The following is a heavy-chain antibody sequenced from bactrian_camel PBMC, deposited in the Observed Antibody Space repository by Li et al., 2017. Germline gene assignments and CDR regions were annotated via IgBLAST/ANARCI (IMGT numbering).Heavy chain of an antibody. CDR2: IDADGTT. V-gene: IGHV3S53*01. D-gene: IGHD2*01. J-gene: IGHJ4*01. CDR3: AAGRYSGGYYNTPPEGRTYEYKY. Sequence: HVQLVESGGGSVQSGGSLRLSCAASRDTHVMYCPAWFRQAPGKQREGVAAIDADGTTTYADSVKGRFTISLDNDKNTLYLQMDSLKPEDTAVYYCAAGRYSGGYYNTPPEGRTYEYKYWGQGTQVTVS. CDR1: RDTHVMYC.